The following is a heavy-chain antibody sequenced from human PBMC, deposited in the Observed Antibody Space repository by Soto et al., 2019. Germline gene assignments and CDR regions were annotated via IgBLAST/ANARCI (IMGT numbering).Heavy chain of an antibody. V-gene: IGHV3-30*18. CDR1: GFTFSTYG. D-gene: IGHD5-18*01. Sequence: QVQLVESGGGVVQPGRSLRLSCAASGFTFSTYGMHWVRQAPGKGLEWVAVISYDGSNKYYADSVKGRFTISRDNSKNTLYLQMNSLRAEDTAVYYCAKARGMQLWLMVYWGQGTLVTVSS. J-gene: IGHJ4*02. CDR2: ISYDGSNK. CDR3: AKARGMQLWLMVY.